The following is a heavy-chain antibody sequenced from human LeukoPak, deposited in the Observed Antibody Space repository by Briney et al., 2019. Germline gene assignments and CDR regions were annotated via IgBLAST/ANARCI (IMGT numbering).Heavy chain of an antibody. Sequence: PGGSLRLSCAASGFTFSSYGMHWVRQAPGKGLGWVAVISYDGSNKYYADSVKGRFTISRDNSKNTLYLQMNSLRAEDTAVYFCAKSTRAVMAMMDVWGKGTTVTVSS. D-gene: IGHD3-16*01. V-gene: IGHV3-30*18. CDR2: ISYDGSNK. CDR3: AKSTRAVMAMMDV. CDR1: GFTFSSYG. J-gene: IGHJ6*04.